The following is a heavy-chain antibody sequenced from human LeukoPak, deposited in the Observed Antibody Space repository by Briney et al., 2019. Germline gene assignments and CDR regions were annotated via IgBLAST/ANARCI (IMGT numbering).Heavy chain of an antibody. J-gene: IGHJ6*03. CDR1: GFTFDDYA. V-gene: IGHV3-9*01. D-gene: IGHD2-21*02. CDR2: ISWNSGSI. Sequence: GGSLRLSCAASGFTFDDYAMHWVRQAPGKGLEWVSGISWNSGSIGYADSVKGRFTISRDNAKNSLYLQMNSLRAEDTAVYYCARDIVPYCGGDCYSDYMDVWGKGTTVTVSS. CDR3: ARDIVPYCGGDCYSDYMDV.